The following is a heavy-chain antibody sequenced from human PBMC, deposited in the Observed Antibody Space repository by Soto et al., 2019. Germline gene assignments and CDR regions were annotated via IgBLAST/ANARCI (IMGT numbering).Heavy chain of an antibody. CDR2: IYHSGST. CDR3: AKRHDVAMTSQ. Sequence: QVQLQESGPGLVKPSWTLSLTCAVSGGSISSNNWWSWVRQPPGKGLEWIGEIYHSGSTNYNPSPKRRVTMSVDKSKNLFSLKLSSVAAADAAVYFCAKRHDVAMTSQWGQGTLVTVS. D-gene: IGHD2-2*01. V-gene: IGHV4-4*02. CDR1: GGSISSNNW. J-gene: IGHJ4*02.